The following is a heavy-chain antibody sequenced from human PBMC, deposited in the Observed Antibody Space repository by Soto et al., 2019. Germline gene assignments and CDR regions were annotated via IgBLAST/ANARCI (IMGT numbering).Heavy chain of an antibody. V-gene: IGHV3-30-3*01. J-gene: IGHJ4*02. CDR3: ARDWSHYGSGSFDF. CDR2: MSYAGTED. D-gene: IGHD3-10*01. CDR1: GFNFSDYA. Sequence: QVHLVESGGGVVQPGRSLRLSCAASGFNFSDYALHWVRQAPGRGLRWVAVMSYAGTEDYYADSVKGRFTVSRDNSQNTFYLQMNSLRVEDTAVYYCARDWSHYGSGSFDFWGQGTLVNVSS.